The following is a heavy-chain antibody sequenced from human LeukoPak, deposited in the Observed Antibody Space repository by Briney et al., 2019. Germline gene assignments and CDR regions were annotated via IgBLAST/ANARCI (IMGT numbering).Heavy chain of an antibody. Sequence: PGRSLRLSCAASGFTFSSYAMHWVRQAPGKGLEWEAVISYDGSNKYYADSVKGRFTISRDNSKNTLYLQMNSLRAEDTAVYYCAREHSGWYEYYFDYWGQGTLVTVSS. D-gene: IGHD6-19*01. CDR1: GFTFSSYA. J-gene: IGHJ4*02. CDR2: ISYDGSNK. V-gene: IGHV3-30-3*01. CDR3: AREHSGWYEYYFDY.